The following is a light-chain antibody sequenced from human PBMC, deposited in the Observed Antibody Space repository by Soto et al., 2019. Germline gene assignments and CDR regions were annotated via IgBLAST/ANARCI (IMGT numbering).Light chain of an antibody. Sequence: DIQMTQAPSSLSAAVGDRFTITCQASQDISNLLNWYHQKPGKAPRLLIYDASNLETGVPSRFSGSGSGTDFTLTISSLQPEDIATYYCQQYEDIPITFGQGTRLEIK. CDR3: QQYEDIPIT. CDR1: QDISNL. J-gene: IGKJ5*01. V-gene: IGKV1-33*01. CDR2: DAS.